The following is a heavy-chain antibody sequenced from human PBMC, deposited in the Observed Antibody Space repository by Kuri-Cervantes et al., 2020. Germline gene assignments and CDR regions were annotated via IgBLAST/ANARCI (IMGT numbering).Heavy chain of an antibody. CDR1: GFTFSSYD. CDR2: ISYDGTNK. J-gene: IGHJ6*02. Sequence: LSFTCAASGFTFSSYDMHWVRQAPGKGLEWVAVISYDGTNKYYADSVKGRFTISRDNSKNTLYLQMNSLRAEDTAVYYCARDWVAGAMSYGMDVWGQGTTVTVSS. CDR3: ARDWVAGAMSYGMDV. V-gene: IGHV3-30*03. D-gene: IGHD2-2*01.